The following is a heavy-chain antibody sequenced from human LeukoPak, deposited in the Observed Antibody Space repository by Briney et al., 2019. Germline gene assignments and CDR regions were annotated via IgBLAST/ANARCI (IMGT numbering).Heavy chain of an antibody. V-gene: IGHV1-69*04. J-gene: IGHJ3*02. CDR2: IIHILGIA. D-gene: IGHD5-18*01. Sequence: ASVKVSCKASGYTFTSYYIHWVRQAPGQGLEWMGRIIHILGIANYAQKFQGRVTITADKSTSTAYMELSSLRSEDTAVYYCARGGYSYGYRDAFDIWGQGTMVTVSS. CDR1: GYTFTSYY. CDR3: ARGGYSYGYRDAFDI.